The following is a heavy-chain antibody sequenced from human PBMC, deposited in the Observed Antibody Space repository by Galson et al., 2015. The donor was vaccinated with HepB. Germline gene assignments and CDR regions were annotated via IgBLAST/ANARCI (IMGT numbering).Heavy chain of an antibody. D-gene: IGHD3-9*01. CDR3: ARDSGSYDVLTGYSSYFDL. V-gene: IGHV3-69-1*01. CDR2: ISGSTYI. Sequence: SLRLSCAASGFSLSAYNMNWVRQAPGKGLEWVSSISGSTYIYYKESVKGRFTISRDTAENSVDLQMNSLRVEDTAVYYCARDSGSYDVLTGYSSYFDLWGPGTLVTVSS. J-gene: IGHJ4*02. CDR1: GFSLSAYN.